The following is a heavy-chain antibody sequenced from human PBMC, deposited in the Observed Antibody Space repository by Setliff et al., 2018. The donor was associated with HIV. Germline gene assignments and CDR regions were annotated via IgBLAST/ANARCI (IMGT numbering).Heavy chain of an antibody. CDR2: IRFDETNK. CDR1: GFIFSTYG. V-gene: IGHV3-30*02. D-gene: IGHD5-12*01. J-gene: IGHJ6*03. Sequence: AGGSLRLSCEASGFIFSTYGMHWVRQAPGKGLEWVAFIRFDETNKYYSDSVKGRFTISRDTSKNTLFLQINSLRPEDTAVYYCARISVASRYNSDMDVWGKGTTVTVSS. CDR3: ARISVASRYNSDMDV.